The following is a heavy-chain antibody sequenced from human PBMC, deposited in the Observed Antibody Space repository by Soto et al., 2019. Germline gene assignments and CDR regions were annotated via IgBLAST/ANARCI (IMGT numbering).Heavy chain of an antibody. V-gene: IGHV4-34*01. CDR2: INHSGST. CDR3: ARGGDGVTTPRYYYYYMDV. J-gene: IGHJ6*03. D-gene: IGHD4-17*01. Sequence: PSETLSLTCAVYGGSFSGYYWSWIRQPPGKGLEWIGEINHSGSTNYNPSLKSRVTISVDTSKNQFSLKLSSVAAADTAVYYCARGGDGVTTPRYYYYYMDVWGKGTTVTV. CDR1: GGSFSGYY.